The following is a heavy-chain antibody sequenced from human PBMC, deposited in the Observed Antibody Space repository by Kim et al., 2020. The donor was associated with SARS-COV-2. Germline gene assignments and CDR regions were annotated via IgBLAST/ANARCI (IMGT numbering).Heavy chain of an antibody. Sequence: SETLSLTCTVSGGSISSGGYYWSWTRQHPGKGLEWIGYIYYSGSTYYNPSLKSRVTISVDTSKNQFSLKLSSVTAADTAVYYCARGRRYYDSSGYRYNWFDPWGQGTLVTVSS. V-gene: IGHV4-31*03. CDR1: GGSISSGGYY. CDR3: ARGRRYYDSSGYRYNWFDP. D-gene: IGHD3-22*01. CDR2: IYYSGST. J-gene: IGHJ5*02.